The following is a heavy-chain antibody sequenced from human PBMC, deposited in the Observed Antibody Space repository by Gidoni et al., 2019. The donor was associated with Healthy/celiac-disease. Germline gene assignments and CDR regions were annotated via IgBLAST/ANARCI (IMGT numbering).Heavy chain of an antibody. Sequence: QLHLQESGPGLLKPSSPLSLPCTVSVGSISSSSHYSGGIRQPPGKGLQWIGSIYYSGSTYYNPSLKSRVTISVDTSKNQFSLKLSSVTAADTAVYYCARAGATYYDFWSGYYGHWFDPWGQGTLVTVSS. V-gene: IGHV4-39*01. CDR2: IYYSGST. J-gene: IGHJ5*02. CDR3: ARAGATYYDFWSGYYGHWFDP. D-gene: IGHD3-3*01. CDR1: VGSISSSSHY.